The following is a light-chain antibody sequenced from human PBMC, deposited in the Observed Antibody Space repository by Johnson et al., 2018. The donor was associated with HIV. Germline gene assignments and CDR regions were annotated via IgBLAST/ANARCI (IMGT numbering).Light chain of an antibody. J-gene: IGLJ1*01. CDR2: ENN. V-gene: IGLV1-51*01. CDR3: GTWDSRLSAYV. Sequence: VLTQPPSVSAAPGQKVTISCSGRSSNIGNNYVSWYQQLPGTAPKLLIYENNKRPSGIPDRFSGSKSGTSATLGITGLQTGDEADYYCGTWDSRLSAYVFGAGTKVTVL. CDR1: SSNIGNNY.